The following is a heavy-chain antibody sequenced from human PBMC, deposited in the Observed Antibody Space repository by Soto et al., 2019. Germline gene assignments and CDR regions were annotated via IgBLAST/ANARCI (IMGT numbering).Heavy chain of an antibody. CDR1: GASISSADYY. V-gene: IGHV4-30-4*01. CDR2: IYYSGTV. J-gene: IGHJ4*02. CDR3: ARAQGLVTPYSFDF. D-gene: IGHD5-18*01. Sequence: KPSETLSLTCTVSGASISSADYYWSWIRQPPGKGLEWIGYIYYSGTVYFNPSLKSRVSISLDTPKNDFSLTLASVTAADTAVYYCARAQGLVTPYSFDFWGQGTLVTVSS.